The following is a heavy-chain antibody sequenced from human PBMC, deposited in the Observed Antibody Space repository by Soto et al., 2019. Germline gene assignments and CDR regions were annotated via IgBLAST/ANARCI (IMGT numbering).Heavy chain of an antibody. CDR3: ARCKYYYDSSGYYPNWFDP. Sequence: SVRVSCKASGGTFSSYSISWVRQAPGQGLEWVGGIIPIFGTANFAQKFQGGVTITADESTSTAYMELSSLRSEDTAVYYCARCKYYYDSSGYYPNWFDPWGQGTLVTVSS. D-gene: IGHD3-22*01. CDR2: IIPIFGTA. J-gene: IGHJ5*02. V-gene: IGHV1-69*13. CDR1: GGTFSSYS.